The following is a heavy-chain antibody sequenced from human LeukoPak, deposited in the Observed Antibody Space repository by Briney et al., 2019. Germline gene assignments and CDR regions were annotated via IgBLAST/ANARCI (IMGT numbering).Heavy chain of an antibody. J-gene: IGHJ4*02. Sequence: GGSLRLSCAASGFXVSSNYINWVRQAPGKGLEWVSLIDSGGYTYYADSVKGRFTISRDNSKNTLYLQMTSLRVEDTAVYHCARGGSGWYAFDSWGQGTLVTVSS. D-gene: IGHD6-19*01. CDR2: IDSGGYT. CDR1: GFXVSSNY. V-gene: IGHV3-66*01. CDR3: ARGGSGWYAFDS.